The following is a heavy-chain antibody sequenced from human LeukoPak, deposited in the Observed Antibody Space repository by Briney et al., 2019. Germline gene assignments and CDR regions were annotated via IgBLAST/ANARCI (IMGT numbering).Heavy chain of an antibody. V-gene: IGHV3-23*01. CDR3: AKCGDYDVLTGYYDSDY. Sequence: QAGGSLRLSCAASGFTFSNYAMSWVRQAPGKGLEWVSAVSGRDTSTYYTDSVKGRFTISRDNSKNTLYLQMNSLSAEDTAIYYCAKCGDYDVLTGYYDSDYWGQGTLVTVSS. J-gene: IGHJ4*02. CDR2: VSGRDTST. D-gene: IGHD3-9*01. CDR1: GFTFSNYA.